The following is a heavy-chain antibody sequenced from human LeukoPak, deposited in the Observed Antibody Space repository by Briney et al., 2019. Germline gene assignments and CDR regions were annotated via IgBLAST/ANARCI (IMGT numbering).Heavy chain of an antibody. V-gene: IGHV1-2*02. CDR3: ARGIVVVPAAIGWFDP. CDR2: INPNSGGT. D-gene: IGHD2-2*02. J-gene: IGHJ5*02. CDR1: GYTFTGYY. Sequence: ASVKVSFKASGYTFTGYYMHWVRQAPGQGLEWMGWINPNSGGTNYAQKFQGRVTMTRDTSISTAYMELSRLRSDDTAVYYCARGIVVVPAAIGWFDPWGQGTLVTVSS.